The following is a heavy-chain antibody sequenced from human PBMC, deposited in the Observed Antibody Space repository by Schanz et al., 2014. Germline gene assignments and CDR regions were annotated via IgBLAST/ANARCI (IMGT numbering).Heavy chain of an antibody. D-gene: IGHD3-3*01. CDR1: GGSISSYY. V-gene: IGHV4-59*08. CDR3: ARSPFTSRYYYYGMDV. Sequence: QVQLQESGPGLVKPSETLSLTCTVSGGSISSYYWNWIRQPSGKGLEWIGFMYYSGNTNYNPSLKSRVPISGDTSKKQFSLKLTSVTAADTAVYYCARSPFTSRYYYYGMDVWGQGTSVIVSS. J-gene: IGHJ6*02. CDR2: MYYSGNT.